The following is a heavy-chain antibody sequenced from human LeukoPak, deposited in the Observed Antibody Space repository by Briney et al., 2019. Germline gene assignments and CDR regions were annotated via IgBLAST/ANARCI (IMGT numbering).Heavy chain of an antibody. CDR2: IYPGFSDT. J-gene: IGHJ4*02. D-gene: IGHD5-24*01. V-gene: IGHV5-51*01. Sequence: GESLKISCKGSGYSFTSYWIGLVRQMPGQGLEWMGVIYPGFSDTSYSPSFQGQVTLSADKSISTAYLQWSSLKASDTAMYYCARHSRDGYNPDDYWGQGTLVTVSS. CDR1: GYSFTSYW. CDR3: ARHSRDGYNPDDY.